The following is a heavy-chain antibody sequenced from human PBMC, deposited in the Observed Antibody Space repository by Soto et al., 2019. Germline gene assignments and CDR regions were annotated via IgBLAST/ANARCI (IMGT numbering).Heavy chain of an antibody. CDR1: GGSISTGGYS. J-gene: IGHJ5*02. CDR2: IYHSGST. CDR3: ARVPDR. Sequence: PSETLSHTCAVSGGSISTGGYSWSWLRQPPGKGLEWIGYIYHSGSTYDNPSLKSRVTISVDRSKNQFSLKLSSVTAADTAVYYCARVPDRWGQGTLVTVS. V-gene: IGHV4-30-2*01. D-gene: IGHD2-2*01.